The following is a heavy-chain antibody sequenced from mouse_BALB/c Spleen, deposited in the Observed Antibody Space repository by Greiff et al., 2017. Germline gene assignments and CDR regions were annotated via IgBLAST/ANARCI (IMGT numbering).Heavy chain of an antibody. CDR1: GFTFSSYG. V-gene: IGHV5-6*01. J-gene: IGHJ3*01. D-gene: IGHD1-1*01. CDR2: ISSGGSYT. Sequence: EVKLMESGGDLVKPGGSLKLSCAASGFTFSSYGMSWVRQTPDKRLEWVATISSGGSYTYYPDCVKGRFTISRDNAKNTLYLQMSSLKSEDTAMYYCARPYYGSSSWFAYWGQGTLVTVSA. CDR3: ARPYYGSSSWFAY.